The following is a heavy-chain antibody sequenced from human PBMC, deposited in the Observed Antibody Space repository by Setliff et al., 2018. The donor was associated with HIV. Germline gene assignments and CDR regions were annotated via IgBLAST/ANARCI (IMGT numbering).Heavy chain of an antibody. D-gene: IGHD3-10*01. CDR1: GGFISSSSYY. J-gene: IGHJ4*02. V-gene: IGHV4-39*01. CDR3: ARHFPSISLFFGDPGPFDR. Sequence: PSETLSLTCTVSGGFISSSSYYWGWIRQPPGKGLEWIGRIFNDGRTYYNPSLKSRITIPMDTSTNQFSLKLSSVTAADTAVYFCARHFPSISLFFGDPGPFDRWGQGALVTVSS. CDR2: IFNDGRT.